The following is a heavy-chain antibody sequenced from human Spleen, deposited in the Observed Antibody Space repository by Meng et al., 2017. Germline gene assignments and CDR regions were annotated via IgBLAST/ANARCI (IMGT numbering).Heavy chain of an antibody. CDR2: IYYSGST. D-gene: IGHD6-19*01. J-gene: IGHJ4*02. V-gene: IGHV4-59*01. Sequence: SETLSLTCTVSGGSISSYYWSWIRQPPGKGLEWIGYIYYSGSTNYNPSLKSRVTISVDTSKNQFSLKLSSVTAADTAVYYCARVFAVAGAFDYWGQGTLVTVS. CDR3: ARVFAVAGAFDY. CDR1: GGSISSYY.